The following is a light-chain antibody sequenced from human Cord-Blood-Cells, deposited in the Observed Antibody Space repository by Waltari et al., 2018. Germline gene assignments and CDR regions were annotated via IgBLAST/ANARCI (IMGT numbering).Light chain of an antibody. CDR1: SSNIGSNT. V-gene: IGLV1-44*01. CDR2: SNN. CDR3: AAWDNSLNGWV. Sequence: QPPSASGTPGQRVTISCSGSSSNIGSNTVNWYQQLPGTAPKLLIYSNNQRPSGVPDRFSGSKSGTSASLAISGLQSEDEADYYCAAWDNSLNGWVFGGGTKLTVL. J-gene: IGLJ3*02.